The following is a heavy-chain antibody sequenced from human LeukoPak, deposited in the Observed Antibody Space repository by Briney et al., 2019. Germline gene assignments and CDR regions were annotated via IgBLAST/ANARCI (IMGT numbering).Heavy chain of an antibody. Sequence: PSETLSLTCTVSGGSISSYYWSWLRQPAGKGLEWIGRIYTSGSTNYNPSLKSRVTMSVDTSKNQFSLKLSSVTAADTAVYYCARRYQLLSGDAFDIWGQGTMVTVSS. D-gene: IGHD2-2*01. CDR1: GGSISSYY. CDR2: IYTSGST. CDR3: ARRYQLLSGDAFDI. V-gene: IGHV4-4*07. J-gene: IGHJ3*02.